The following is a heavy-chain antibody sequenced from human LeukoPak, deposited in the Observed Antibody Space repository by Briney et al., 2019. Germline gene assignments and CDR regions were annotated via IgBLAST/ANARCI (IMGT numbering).Heavy chain of an antibody. Sequence: SETLSLTCAVSGGSISSSSWWSWVRQPPGKGLEWIGEIYHSGSTYYNPSLKSRVTISVDRSKNQFSLKLSSVTAADTAVYYCARSYSSSWLFDYWGQGTLVTVSS. J-gene: IGHJ4*02. V-gene: IGHV4-4*02. D-gene: IGHD6-13*01. CDR3: ARSYSSSWLFDY. CDR1: GGSISSSSW. CDR2: IYHSGST.